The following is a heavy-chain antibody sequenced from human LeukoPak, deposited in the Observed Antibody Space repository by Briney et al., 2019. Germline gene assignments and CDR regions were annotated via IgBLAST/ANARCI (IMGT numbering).Heavy chain of an antibody. D-gene: IGHD6-6*01. J-gene: IGHJ4*02. CDR3: ARDLRRYSGSSYFDY. Sequence: SETLSLTCTVSGGSISSYYWGWIRQPAGKGLEWIGRTYTSGGTNYNPSLRGRVTMSVDTSTNQLSLKLSSVTPADTAIYYCARDLRRYSGSSYFDYWGQGILVTVSS. CDR2: TYTSGGT. CDR1: GGSISSYY. V-gene: IGHV4-4*07.